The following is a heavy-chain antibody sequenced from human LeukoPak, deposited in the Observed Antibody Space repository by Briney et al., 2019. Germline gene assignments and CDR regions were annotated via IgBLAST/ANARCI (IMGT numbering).Heavy chain of an antibody. V-gene: IGHV4-39*01. CDR3: AKVFPRTGTTSWWFDP. Sequence: SETLSLTRTVSGGSISSSSYYWGWIRQPPGKGLEWIGSIYYSGSTYYNPSLRSRVTISVDTSKNQFSLKLSSVTAADTAVYYCAKVFPRTGTTSWWFDPWGQGTLVTVSS. D-gene: IGHD1-7*01. CDR1: GGSISSSSYY. J-gene: IGHJ5*02. CDR2: IYYSGST.